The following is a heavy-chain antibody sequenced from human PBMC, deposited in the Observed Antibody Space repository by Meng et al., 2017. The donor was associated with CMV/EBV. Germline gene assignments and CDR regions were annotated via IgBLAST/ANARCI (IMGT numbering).Heavy chain of an antibody. CDR3: ATVRGMDV. D-gene: IGHD4-17*01. CDR2: ISSSSSYI. J-gene: IGHJ6*02. V-gene: IGHV3-21*01. Sequence: GESLKISCAASGFTFSSYSMNWVRQAPGKELEWVSSISSSSSYIYYADSLKGRFTISRDNPKNSLYLQMNSLRDEDTAVYYCATVRGMDVWGQGTTVTVSS. CDR1: GFTFSSYS.